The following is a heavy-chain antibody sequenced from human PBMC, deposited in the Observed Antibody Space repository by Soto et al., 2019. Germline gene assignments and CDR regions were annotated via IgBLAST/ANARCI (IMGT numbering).Heavy chain of an antibody. Sequence: QVHRVQSGAEVKKPGFSVKVSCRASGGTFRSCATRWLRQAPAQGLEWMGGIIPVFGPANYAQKLQGRVMIPANESTGTAYRERSSLRSEDTAVYYCASSHPCYDLWGGHYFDHWGQGTLVTGPS. D-gene: IGHD3-3*01. V-gene: IGHV1-69*01. CDR2: IIPVFGPA. J-gene: IGHJ4*02. CDR1: GGTFRSCA. CDR3: ASSHPCYDLWGGHYFDH.